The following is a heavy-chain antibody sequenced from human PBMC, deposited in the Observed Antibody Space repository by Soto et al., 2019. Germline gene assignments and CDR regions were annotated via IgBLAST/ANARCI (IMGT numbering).Heavy chain of an antibody. D-gene: IGHD5-18*01. CDR2: IIPILGRG. J-gene: IGHJ4*02. CDR3: ARARGYNDY. V-gene: IGHV1-69*06. CDR1: GDDFNSYA. Sequence: QVQLVQSGAEVKKPGSSVKVSCKSYGDDFNSYAIAWVRQAPGQGLEWMGGIIPILGRGNYAPKFQGRVTMTADKSTRTAYMELSSVTSEDTAVYYCARARGYNDYWGQGSLVTVSS.